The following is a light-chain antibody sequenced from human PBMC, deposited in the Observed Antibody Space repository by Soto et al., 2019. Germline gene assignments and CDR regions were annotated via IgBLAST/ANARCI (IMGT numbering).Light chain of an antibody. J-gene: IGLJ1*01. Sequence: QSVLTQPRSVSGSPGQSVTISCTGTSSVVGGYNYASWYQQHPGKAPKLMLYTVTKRPSGVPDRFSGSKSYNTASLTISGLQADDEADYYCCSYAGSSSYVFGTGTKVTVL. V-gene: IGLV2-11*01. CDR1: SSVVGGYNY. CDR3: CSYAGSSSYV. CDR2: TVT.